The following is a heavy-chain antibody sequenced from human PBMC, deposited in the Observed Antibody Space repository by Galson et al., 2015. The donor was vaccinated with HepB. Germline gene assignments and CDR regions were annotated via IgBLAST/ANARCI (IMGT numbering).Heavy chain of an antibody. Sequence: SLRLSCAASGFTFSSYSMNWVRQAPGKGLEWVSSISSSSSYIYYADSVKGRFTISRDNAKNSLYLQMNSLRAEDTAVYYCARDPRWGYGENYYYYGMDVWGQGTTVTVSS. CDR2: ISSSSSYI. V-gene: IGHV3-21*01. CDR3: ARDPRWGYGENYYYYGMDV. D-gene: IGHD5-12*01. CDR1: GFTFSSYS. J-gene: IGHJ6*02.